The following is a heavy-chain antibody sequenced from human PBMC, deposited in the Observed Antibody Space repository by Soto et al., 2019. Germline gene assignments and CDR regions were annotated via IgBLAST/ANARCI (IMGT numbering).Heavy chain of an antibody. J-gene: IGHJ2*01. Sequence: KSRVTISVDTSKNQFSLKLSSVTAADTAVYYCARFNWYFDLWGRGTLVTVSS. CDR3: ARFNWYFDL. V-gene: IGHV4-30-2*04.